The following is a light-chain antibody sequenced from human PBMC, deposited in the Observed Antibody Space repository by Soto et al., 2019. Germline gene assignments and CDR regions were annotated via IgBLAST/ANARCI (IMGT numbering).Light chain of an antibody. J-gene: IGKJ3*01. V-gene: IGKV1-39*01. Sequence: DIQMTQSPSSLSASVGDRVTITCRASQNIDTYLNWYQQRPGKAPKVLIYAASTLRSGVPSRFSGSGSGTDVTLTISSLQPEDFATYFCQQTDSTPPFTFGHGTKVDI. CDR2: AAS. CDR1: QNIDTY. CDR3: QQTDSTPPFT.